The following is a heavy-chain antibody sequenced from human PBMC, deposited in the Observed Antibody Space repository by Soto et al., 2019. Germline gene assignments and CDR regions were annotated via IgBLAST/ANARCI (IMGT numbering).Heavy chain of an antibody. D-gene: IGHD2-2*01. CDR2: IIPRSGTS. J-gene: IGHJ5*02. CDR1: GDTFSTYT. CDR3: ARVSRVSVPAAKGSTGNWFDP. Sequence: ASVKVSCKASGDTFSTYTITWVRQAPGQGLEWMGGIIPRSGTSNYAQKFQGRVTMTRNTSISTAYMELSSLRSEDTAVYYCARVSRVSVPAAKGSTGNWFDPRRQGIPVTVSS. V-gene: IGHV1-8*01.